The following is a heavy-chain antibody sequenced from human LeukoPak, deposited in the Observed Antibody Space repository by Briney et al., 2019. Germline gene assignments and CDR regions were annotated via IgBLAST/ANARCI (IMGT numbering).Heavy chain of an antibody. CDR3: ARGSSPYCSGSYYPFDP. CDR1: GYTFTGYY. V-gene: IGHV1-2*02. J-gene: IGHJ5*02. D-gene: IGHD3-10*01. CDR2: INPNSGGT. Sequence: ASVKVSCKASGYTFTGYYMHWVQQAPGQGLEWMGWINPNSGGTNYAQKFQGRVTMTRDTSISTAYMELSRLRSDDTAVYYCARGSSPYCSGSYYPFDPWGQGTLVTVSS.